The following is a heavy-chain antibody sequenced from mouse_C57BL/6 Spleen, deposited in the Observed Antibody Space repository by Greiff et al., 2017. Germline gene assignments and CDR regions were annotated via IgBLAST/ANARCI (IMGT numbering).Heavy chain of an antibody. Sequence: QVHVKQSGTELVKPGASVKLSCKASGYTFTSYWMHWVKQRPGQGLEWIGNINPSNGGTNYNEKFKSKATLTVDKSSSTSYMQLSSLTSEDSSVYYCATPSYYCNYYAIDYWGQGTSVTVSS. CDR1: GYTFTSYW. V-gene: IGHV1-53*01. D-gene: IGHD2-1*01. CDR3: ATPSYYCNYYAIDY. J-gene: IGHJ4*01. CDR2: INPSNGGT.